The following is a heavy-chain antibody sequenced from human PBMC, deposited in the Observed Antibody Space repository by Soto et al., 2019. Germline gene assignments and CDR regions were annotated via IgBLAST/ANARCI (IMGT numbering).Heavy chain of an antibody. CDR1: GFTFSSYA. CDR2: VSGSGGST. J-gene: IGHJ4*02. Sequence: EVQLLESGGGLVQPGGSLRLSCAASGFTFSSYAMRRVRQAPGKGLEWVSAVSGSGGSTYYADSVKGRFTISRDNSKNTLYLQMNSLRAEDTAVYYCARRGPGTYFDYWGQGTLVTVSS. V-gene: IGHV3-23*01. D-gene: IGHD1-1*01. CDR3: ARRGPGTYFDY.